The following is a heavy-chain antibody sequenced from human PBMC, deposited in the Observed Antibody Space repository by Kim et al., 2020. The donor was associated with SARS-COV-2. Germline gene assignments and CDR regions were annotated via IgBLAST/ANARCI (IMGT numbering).Heavy chain of an antibody. D-gene: IGHD6-13*01. CDR3: ARSYSSSVWFDP. J-gene: IGHJ5*02. Sequence: SVKVSCKASGGTFSSYAISWVRQAPGQGLEWMGGIIPIFGTANYAQKFQGRVTITADESTSTAYMELSSLRSEDTAVYYCARSYSSSVWFDPWGQGTLVTVSS. CDR1: GGTFSSYA. V-gene: IGHV1-69*13. CDR2: IIPIFGTA.